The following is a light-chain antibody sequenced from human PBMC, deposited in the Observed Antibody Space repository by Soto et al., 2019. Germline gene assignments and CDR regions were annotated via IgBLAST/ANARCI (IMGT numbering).Light chain of an antibody. CDR2: GAS. CDR3: QQYGSSPLT. J-gene: IGKJ4*01. CDR1: QSISNSY. V-gene: IGKV3-20*01. Sequence: EIVLTQSPGTLSLSPGERATLSCRASQSISNSYLAWYQQKPGQAPRLLLSGASSRATGIPDRLSGSGSGTDFTHTISRLEPEDFAVYYCQQYGSSPLTFGGGTKLEI.